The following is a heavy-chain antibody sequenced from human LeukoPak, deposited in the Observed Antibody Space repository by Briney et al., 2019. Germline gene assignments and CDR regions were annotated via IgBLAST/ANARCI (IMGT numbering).Heavy chain of an antibody. Sequence: SETLSLTCTVSGVSISSSNSYWGWIRQPPGKGLEWIGSIYYTGNTYYNASLKSRVTISIDTSKNQISLRLTSVTATDTAMYFCARQTGSGLFTLPGGQGTLVTVSS. V-gene: IGHV4-39*01. D-gene: IGHD3/OR15-3a*01. CDR3: ARQTGSGLFTLP. CDR1: GVSISSSNSY. J-gene: IGHJ4*02. CDR2: IYYTGNT.